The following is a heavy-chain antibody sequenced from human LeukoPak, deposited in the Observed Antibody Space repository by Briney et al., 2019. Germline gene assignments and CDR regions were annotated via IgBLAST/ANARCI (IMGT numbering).Heavy chain of an antibody. D-gene: IGHD5-18*01. CDR1: DYTFTGYY. Sequence: ASVKVSCKASDYTFTGYYMHWVRQAPGQGLEWMGWINPNSGVTDYAQNFQGRVTLTRDTSISTAYMELSRLRSDDTAVYYCASGYRFGNWGQGTLVTVSS. J-gene: IGHJ4*02. V-gene: IGHV1-2*02. CDR2: INPNSGVT. CDR3: ASGYRFGN.